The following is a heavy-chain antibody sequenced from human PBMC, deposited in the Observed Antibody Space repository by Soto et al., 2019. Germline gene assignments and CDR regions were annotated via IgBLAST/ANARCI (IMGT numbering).Heavy chain of an antibody. CDR1: GGSFSGYY. Sequence: PSETLSLTCAVYGGSFSGYYWSWIRQPPGKGLEWIGEINHSGSTNYNPSLKSRVTISVDTSKNQFSLKLSSVTAADTAVYYCARGTVLSANPYYYYYCMAFRGQGHTVTVSS. CDR3: ARGTVLSANPYYYYYCMAF. D-gene: IGHD2-15*01. V-gene: IGHV4-34*01. CDR2: INHSGST. J-gene: IGHJ6*02.